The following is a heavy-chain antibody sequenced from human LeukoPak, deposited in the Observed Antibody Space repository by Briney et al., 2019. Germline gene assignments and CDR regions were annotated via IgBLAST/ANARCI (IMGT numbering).Heavy chain of an antibody. J-gene: IGHJ4*02. Sequence: GGSLRLSCAASGFTFSESWMDWVRQAPGKGLEWVANTNQDGTVTYYVDSAKGRFTISRDNAKNSLYLQMDSLRVEDTAIYYCTKALDFWGQGSLVTVSS. CDR2: TNQDGTVT. CDR1: GFTFSESW. V-gene: IGHV3-7*01. CDR3: TKALDF.